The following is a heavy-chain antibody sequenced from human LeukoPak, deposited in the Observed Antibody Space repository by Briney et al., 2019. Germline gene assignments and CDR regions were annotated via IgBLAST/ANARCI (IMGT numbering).Heavy chain of an antibody. Sequence: PSETLSLTCTVSGGSISSGDYFWSWIRQPPGKGLEWIGYIYYSGSTNYNPSLKSRVTISVDTSKNQFSLKLSSVTAADTAVYYCARGGGSYYSFDYWGQGTLVTVSS. CDR3: ARGGGSYYSFDY. V-gene: IGHV4-61*08. CDR2: IYYSGST. J-gene: IGHJ4*02. D-gene: IGHD1-26*01. CDR1: GGSISSGDYF.